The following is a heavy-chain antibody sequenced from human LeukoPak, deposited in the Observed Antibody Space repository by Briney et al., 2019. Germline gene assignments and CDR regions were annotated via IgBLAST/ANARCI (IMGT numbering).Heavy chain of an antibody. CDR2: IYTSGST. Sequence: SETLSLTCTVSGGSISSYYWSWIRQPAGKGLEWIGRIYTSGSTNYNPSLKSRVTMSVDTSKNQFSLKLSSVTAADTAAYYCARDRGRGLSSGWYANWFDPWGQGTLVTVSS. D-gene: IGHD6-19*01. V-gene: IGHV4-4*07. CDR1: GGSISSYY. CDR3: ARDRGRGLSSGWYANWFDP. J-gene: IGHJ5*02.